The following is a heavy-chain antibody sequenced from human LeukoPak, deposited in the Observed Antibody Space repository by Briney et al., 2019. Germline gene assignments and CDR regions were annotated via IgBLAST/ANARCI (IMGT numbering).Heavy chain of an antibody. Sequence: SETLSLTCAVYGGSFSGYYWSWIRQPPGKGLEWIGEINHSGSTNYNPCLKSRVTISVDTSKNQFSLKLSSVTAADTAVYYCARRPRYCSGGSCLSLFDYWGQGTLVTVSS. D-gene: IGHD2-15*01. CDR2: INHSGST. CDR3: ARRPRYCSGGSCLSLFDY. CDR1: GGSFSGYY. V-gene: IGHV4-34*01. J-gene: IGHJ4*02.